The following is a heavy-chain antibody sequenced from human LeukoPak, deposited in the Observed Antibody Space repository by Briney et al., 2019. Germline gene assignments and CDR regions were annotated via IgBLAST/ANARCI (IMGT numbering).Heavy chain of an antibody. CDR3: ARDLGYGGSQGAFDI. V-gene: IGHV1-24*01. J-gene: IGHJ3*02. CDR2: LDPEDGEK. D-gene: IGHD4-23*01. CDR1: GKSLSELS. Sequence: ASVKVSCKVSGKSLSELSMHGVRQAPGKGLEWMGGLDPEDGEKIYAQKFQGRVTMTEDTSTDTAYMELSSLRSEDTGVYYCARDLGYGGSQGAFDIWGQGTMVTVSS.